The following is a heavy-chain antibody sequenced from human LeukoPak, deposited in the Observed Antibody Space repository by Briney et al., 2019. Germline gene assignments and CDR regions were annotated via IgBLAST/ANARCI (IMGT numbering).Heavy chain of an antibody. Sequence: PSETLSLTCTVSGGSISTSRYYWGWIRQPPGKGLEWIGSIYYSGTTYYNLSLKSRVTISVDTSRNQFSLRLSSVTAADTAVYYCAREPSGYYSYYGMDVWGQGTTVTVSS. CDR3: AREPSGYYSYYGMDV. CDR2: IYYSGTT. CDR1: GGSISTSRYY. V-gene: IGHV4-39*02. D-gene: IGHD3-3*01. J-gene: IGHJ6*02.